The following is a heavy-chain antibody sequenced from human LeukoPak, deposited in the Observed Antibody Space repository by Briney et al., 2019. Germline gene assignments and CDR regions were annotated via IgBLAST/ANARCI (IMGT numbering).Heavy chain of an antibody. CDR1: GGTLSSYA. CDR3: ASMVHYGMDV. CDR2: IIPIFGTA. V-gene: IGHV1-69*13. J-gene: IGHJ6*02. Sequence: ASVKVSCKASGGTLSSYAISWVRQAPGHGLEWMGGIIPIFGTANYAQKFQGRVTITADESTSTAYMELSSLRSEDTAVYYWASMVHYGMDVWGQGTTVTVSS. D-gene: IGHD3-10*01.